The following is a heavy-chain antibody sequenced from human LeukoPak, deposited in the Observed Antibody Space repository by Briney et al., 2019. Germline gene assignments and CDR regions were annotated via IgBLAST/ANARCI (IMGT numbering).Heavy chain of an antibody. Sequence: GGSLRLSCAASTVTFSNYWMHWVRQAPGKGLVWVSRINSDGSITSYADSVKGRFTISRDNAKNTLDLQMNSLRAEDTAVYYCARDGTTTAYYYYYGMDVWGQGTTVTVSS. J-gene: IGHJ6*02. V-gene: IGHV3-74*01. CDR2: INSDGSIT. CDR1: TVTFSNYW. D-gene: IGHD1-1*01. CDR3: ARDGTTTAYYYYYGMDV.